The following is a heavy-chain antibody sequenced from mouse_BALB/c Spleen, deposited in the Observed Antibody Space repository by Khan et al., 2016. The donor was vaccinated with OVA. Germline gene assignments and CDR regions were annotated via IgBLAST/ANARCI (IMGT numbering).Heavy chain of an antibody. CDR3: ARGGYGGFAY. J-gene: IGHJ3*01. Sequence: QVRLQQSGGGLMKPGASVKISCKATGYTFSSYWIEWVKQRPGHGLEWIGQIFPGSVSTTYNEKFKGKATFTADTSSNTAYMQLSSLTSEDSAVYYCARGGYGGFAYWGQGTLVTVSA. CDR1: GYTFSSYW. D-gene: IGHD2-2*01. V-gene: IGHV1-9*01. CDR2: IFPGSVST.